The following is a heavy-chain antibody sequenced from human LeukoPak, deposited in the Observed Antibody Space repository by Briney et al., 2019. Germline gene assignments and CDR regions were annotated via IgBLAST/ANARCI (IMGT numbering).Heavy chain of an antibody. Sequence: PGGSPRLSCAASGFTFSNFGMHWVRQAPGKGLEWVAIISYDVNYNYYADSVKGRFTISRDNSKNTLYLQMNSLRAEDTAVYYCAKGIAAAGAHYYYGMDVWGQGTTVTVSS. CDR3: AKGIAAAGAHYYYGMDV. CDR2: ISYDVNYN. CDR1: GFTFSNFG. J-gene: IGHJ6*02. V-gene: IGHV3-30*18. D-gene: IGHD6-13*01.